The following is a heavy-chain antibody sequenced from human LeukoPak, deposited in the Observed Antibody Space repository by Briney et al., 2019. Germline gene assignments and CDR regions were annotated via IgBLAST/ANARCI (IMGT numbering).Heavy chain of an antibody. D-gene: IGHD3-10*01. V-gene: IGHV4-34*01. CDR1: GGSFSGYY. CDR2: INHSGST. Sequence: SETLSLTCAVYGGSFSGYYWSWIRQPPGKGLEWIGEINHSGSTNYNPSLKSRVTISVDTSKNQFSLKLSSVTAADTAVYYCARRFPPYGSGSYYKINWFDPWGQGTLVTVSS. J-gene: IGHJ5*02. CDR3: ARRFPPYGSGSYYKINWFDP.